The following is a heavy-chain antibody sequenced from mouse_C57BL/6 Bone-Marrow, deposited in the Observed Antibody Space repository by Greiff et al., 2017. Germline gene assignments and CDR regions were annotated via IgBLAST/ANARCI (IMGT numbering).Heavy chain of an antibody. D-gene: IGHD2-2*01. CDR3: DRVGPMDYGYDGGDY. V-gene: IGHV1-72*01. Sequence: QVQLQQPGAELVKPGASVKLSCKASGYTFTSYWMHWVKQRPGRGLEWIGRIDPTSGGTKYNEKFKSKATLTVYKPSSTAYMQLSRLTSEDSAVYYCDRVGPMDYGYDGGDYWGQGTTLTVSS. J-gene: IGHJ2*01. CDR1: GYTFTSYW. CDR2: IDPTSGGT.